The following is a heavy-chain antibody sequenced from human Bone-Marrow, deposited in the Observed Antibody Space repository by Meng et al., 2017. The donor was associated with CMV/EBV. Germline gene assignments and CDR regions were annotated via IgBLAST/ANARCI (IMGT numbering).Heavy chain of an antibody. D-gene: IGHD4-17*01. J-gene: IGHJ4*02. CDR3: ASWSEGGYGS. CDR1: GGSISSGDYY. Sequence: LRLSCTVSGGSISSGDYYWSWIRQPPGKGLEWIGYIYYSGSTYYNPSLKSRVTISVDTSKNQFSLKLSSVTAADTAVYYCASWSEGGYGSWGQGMLVTVSS. V-gene: IGHV4-30-4*08. CDR2: IYYSGST.